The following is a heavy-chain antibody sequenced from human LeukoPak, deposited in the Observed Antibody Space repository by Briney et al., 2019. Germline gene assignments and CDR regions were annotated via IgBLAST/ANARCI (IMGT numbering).Heavy chain of an antibody. CDR3: AKWDFRFDY. V-gene: IGHV3-23*01. J-gene: IGHJ4*02. Sequence: GGSLRLSCAASGFTFSSYAMSWVRQAPRKGLEWVSTISGSGGTTYYADSVKGRFTISRDNSKNTLYLQMNSLRAEDTAVYYCAKWDFRFDYWGQGTLVTVSS. CDR2: ISGSGGTT. CDR1: GFTFSSYA. D-gene: IGHD1-26*01.